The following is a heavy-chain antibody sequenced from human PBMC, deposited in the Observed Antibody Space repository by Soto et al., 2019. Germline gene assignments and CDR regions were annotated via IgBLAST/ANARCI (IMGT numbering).Heavy chain of an antibody. CDR2: IKSDGRST. J-gene: IGHJ4*02. CDR3: TRGRSGYSGYDPLDY. Sequence: SLRLSCAASGFTFSAYWMHWVRQAPGKGLGWVSRIKSDGRSTSYADSVKGRFTICRDNAKNTLYLQMNSLRAEDTAVYYCTRGRSGYSGYDPLDYWGQGTLVTVSS. CDR1: GFTFSAYW. V-gene: IGHV3-74*01. D-gene: IGHD5-12*01.